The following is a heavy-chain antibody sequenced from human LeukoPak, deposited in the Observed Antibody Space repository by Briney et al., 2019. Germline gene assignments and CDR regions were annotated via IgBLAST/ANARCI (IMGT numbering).Heavy chain of an antibody. D-gene: IGHD2-2*01. CDR1: GFTLTSYC. J-gene: IGHJ4*02. Sequence: GGSLRLSCAVSGFTLTSYCMTWVRHAQAQGLEWVGNIKQDGSVKYYVDPFKRRFTISRDDAKNSLYLQMYSLRAEDTALYYCVRDRRYCGSTNCVGLFDNWGQVTLVTVSS. CDR2: IKQDGSVK. V-gene: IGHV3-7*01. CDR3: VRDRRYCGSTNCVGLFDN.